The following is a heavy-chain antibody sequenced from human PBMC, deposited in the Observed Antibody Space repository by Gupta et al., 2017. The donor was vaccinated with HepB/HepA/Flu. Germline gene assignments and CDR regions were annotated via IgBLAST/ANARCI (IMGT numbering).Heavy chain of an antibody. D-gene: IGHD3-9*01. CDR2: IYYSGST. CDR1: GGSISSSSYY. CDR3: ARDIDVYYYDSLTVKGDHYFDD. V-gene: IGHV4-39*01. J-gene: IGHJ4*02. Sequence: QLQLQESGPGLVKPSETLSLTCTVSGGSISSSSYYWGWIRQPPGKGLEWIGSIYYSGSTYYNPSLKTRVTIAGDTSKNKFSLKLSSVTAADTAVYYCARDIDVYYYDSLTVKGDHYFDDGGQGSLVTISS.